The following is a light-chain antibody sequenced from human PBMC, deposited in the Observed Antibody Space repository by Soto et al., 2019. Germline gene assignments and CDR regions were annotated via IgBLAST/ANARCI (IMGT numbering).Light chain of an antibody. CDR1: QSVSTN. J-gene: IGKJ3*01. CDR2: GAS. V-gene: IGKV3-15*01. CDR3: PQYHNCPAT. Sequence: EIVMTKSPATLSVSPGARATLSCRASQSVSTNLAWYQQRPGQPPRVLIYGASTSATGIPARCSGSGYGTEFSPTISGLQAEAFVVYYSPQYHNCPATFGPGTKVDFQ.